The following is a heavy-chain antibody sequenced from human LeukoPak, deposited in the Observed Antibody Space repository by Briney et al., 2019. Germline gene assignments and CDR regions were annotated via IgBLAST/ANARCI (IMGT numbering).Heavy chain of an antibody. Sequence: PGGSLRLSCAASGFTVSSNHMSWVRQAPGKGLEWVSVIYSGGSTDYADSVKGRFTISRDNSKNTLYLQMNSLRAEDTAVYYCAKDPGCTSCFHGFDPWGQGALVTVSS. CDR1: GFTVSSNH. D-gene: IGHD2-2*01. V-gene: IGHV3-53*01. CDR2: IYSGGST. J-gene: IGHJ5*02. CDR3: AKDPGCTSCFHGFDP.